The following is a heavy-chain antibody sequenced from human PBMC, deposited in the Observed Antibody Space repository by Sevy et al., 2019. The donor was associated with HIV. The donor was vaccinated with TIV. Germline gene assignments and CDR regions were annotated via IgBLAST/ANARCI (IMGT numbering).Heavy chain of an antibody. CDR3: ARDRRFCGNECYLYYYYGMDV. CDR2: ISSSSSTI. V-gene: IGHV3-48*04. CDR1: GFTFSSYS. D-gene: IGHD3-16*02. Sequence: GGSLRLSCAASGFTFSSYSMNWVRQAPGKGLEWVSYISSSSSTIYYADSVKGRFTMSRDDSKNIVNLQMNSLRADDTAVYYCARDRRFCGNECYLYYYYGMDVWGQGTAVTVSS. J-gene: IGHJ6*02.